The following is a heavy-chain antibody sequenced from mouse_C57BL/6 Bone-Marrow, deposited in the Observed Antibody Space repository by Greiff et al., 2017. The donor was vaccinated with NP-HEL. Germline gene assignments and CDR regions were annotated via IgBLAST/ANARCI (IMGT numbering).Heavy chain of an antibody. J-gene: IGHJ2*01. CDR2: INPYNGGT. V-gene: IGHV1-19*01. D-gene: IGHD2-4*01. CDR3: ARLGLRRFDY. Sequence: EVKLMESGPVLVKPGASVKMSCKASGYTFTDYYMNWVKQSHGKSLEWIGVINPYNGGTSYNQKFKGKATLTVDKSSSTAYMELNSLTSEDSAVYYCARLGLRRFDYWGQGTTLTVSS. CDR1: GYTFTDYY.